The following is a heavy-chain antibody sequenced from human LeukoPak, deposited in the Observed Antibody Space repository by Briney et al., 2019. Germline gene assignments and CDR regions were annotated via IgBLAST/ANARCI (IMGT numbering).Heavy chain of an antibody. CDR2: ISSSGSTI. CDR1: GLTFSSYE. CDR3: AELGITMIGGV. V-gene: IGHV3-48*03. D-gene: IGHD3-10*02. J-gene: IGHJ6*04. Sequence: GGSLRLSRAASGLTFSSYEMTWVGESPGKGLEWVSYISSSGSTIYYADSVKGRFTISRDNAKNSLYLQMNSLRAEDTAVYYCAELGITMIGGVWGKGTTVTISS.